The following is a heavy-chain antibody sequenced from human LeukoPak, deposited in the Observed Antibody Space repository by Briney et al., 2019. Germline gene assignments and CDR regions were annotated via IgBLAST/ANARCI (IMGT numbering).Heavy chain of an antibody. D-gene: IGHD3-22*01. J-gene: IGHJ4*02. CDR1: GFTFSNYA. V-gene: IGHV3-30-3*01. CDR2: ISYDGSNK. Sequence: GGSLRLSCTASGFTFSNYAMHWVCQAPGKGLEWVAIISYDGSNKYFADSVKGRFTISRDNSKNTLYLQMNSLRAEDTAIYYCAREGYDSTLVDYWGQGTLVTVSS. CDR3: AREGYDSTLVDY.